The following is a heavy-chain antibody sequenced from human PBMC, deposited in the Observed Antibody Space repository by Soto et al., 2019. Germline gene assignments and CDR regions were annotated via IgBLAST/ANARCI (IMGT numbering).Heavy chain of an antibody. CDR1: GGSFSGYY. D-gene: IGHD6-13*01. CDR2: INHSGST. V-gene: IGHV4-34*01. Sequence: SETLSLTCAVYGGSFSGYYWSWIRQPPGKGLEWIGEINHSGSTNYNPSLKSRVTISVDTSKNQFSLKLSSVTAADTVVYYCARAPRAAAGSRRYFDYWGQGTLVTVSS. J-gene: IGHJ4*02. CDR3: ARAPRAAAGSRRYFDY.